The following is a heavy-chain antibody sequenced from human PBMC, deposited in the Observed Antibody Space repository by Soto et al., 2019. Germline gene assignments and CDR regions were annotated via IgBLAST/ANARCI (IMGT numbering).Heavy chain of an antibody. CDR2: IWYDGSNK. CDR1: GFTFSSYG. J-gene: IGHJ6*02. Sequence: QVQLVESGGGVVQPGRSLRLSCAASGFTFSSYGMHWVRQAPGKGLEWVAVIWYDGSNKYYADSVKGRFTISRDNSKNTLYLQMNSLRAEDTAVYYCARDGLDTAMAHTNYSYYGMDVWGQGTTVTVSS. D-gene: IGHD5-18*01. V-gene: IGHV3-33*01. CDR3: ARDGLDTAMAHTNYSYYGMDV.